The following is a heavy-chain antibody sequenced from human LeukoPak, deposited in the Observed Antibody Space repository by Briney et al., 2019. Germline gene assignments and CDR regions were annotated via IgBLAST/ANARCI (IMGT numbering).Heavy chain of an antibody. CDR3: ARVGPVVPAAMNWFDP. Sequence: GGSLRLSCAASGFTFSSYWMSWVRQAPGKGLEWVANIKQDGSEKYYVDSVKGRFTISRDNAKNSLYLQMNSLRAEDTAVYYCARVGPVVPAAMNWFDPWGQGTLVTVSS. J-gene: IGHJ5*02. D-gene: IGHD2-2*01. V-gene: IGHV3-7*01. CDR1: GFTFSSYW. CDR2: IKQDGSEK.